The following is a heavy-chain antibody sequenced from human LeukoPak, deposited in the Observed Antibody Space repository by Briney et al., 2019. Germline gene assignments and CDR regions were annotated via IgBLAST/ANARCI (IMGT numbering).Heavy chain of an antibody. CDR1: GYTFTGYY. CDR2: MHPNSGDT. V-gene: IGHV1-2*02. J-gene: IGHJ3*02. Sequence: GASVKVSCKASGYTFTGYYIHWVRQAPGQGLEWMTWMHPNSGDTNYAQKFQGRVTMTRDTSISTAYMELSRLRSDDTAVYYCARDPYSSSSGKPSDAFDIWGQGTMVTVSS. CDR3: ARDPYSSSSGKPSDAFDI. D-gene: IGHD6-6*01.